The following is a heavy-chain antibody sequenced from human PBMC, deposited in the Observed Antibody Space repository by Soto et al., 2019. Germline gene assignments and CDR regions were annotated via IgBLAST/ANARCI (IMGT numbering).Heavy chain of an antibody. J-gene: IGHJ4*02. D-gene: IGHD1-26*01. CDR3: ARGVSESFVDH. V-gene: IGHV4-39*01. CDR1: GASIISSSYY. Sequence: QLQLQQSGPGLVKPSETLSLTCTVSGASIISSSYYWAWIRQPPGKGLEWIGATYFSGSTYYNPSLQGRPTITGGTSRNQLSVEGASVTAADTALYYWARGVSESFVDHWGQGTLVTGSS. CDR2: TYFSGST.